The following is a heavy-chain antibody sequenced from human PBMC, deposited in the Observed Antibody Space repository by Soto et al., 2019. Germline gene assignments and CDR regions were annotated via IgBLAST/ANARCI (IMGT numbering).Heavy chain of an antibody. CDR1: GYSLSAYA. D-gene: IGHD3-10*01. Sequence: VQLVQSGAEVREPGASVKVSCKASGYSLSAYAMHWVRQAPGQSLEWMGWINVGGGHKKYSQRFQDRVTISGDTSASTVFMELSSLRSEDTAVYYCAKAEGGRSWFGGWIYWGQGALVTVSS. V-gene: IGHV1-3*01. CDR2: INVGGGHK. J-gene: IGHJ4*02. CDR3: AKAEGGRSWFGGWIY.